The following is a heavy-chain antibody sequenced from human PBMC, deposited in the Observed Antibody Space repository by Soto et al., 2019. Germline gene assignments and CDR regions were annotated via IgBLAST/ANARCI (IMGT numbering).Heavy chain of an antibody. J-gene: IGHJ4*02. CDR2: LSTSAATT. CDR1: GFTFSNYV. V-gene: IGHV3-23*01. CDR3: VKGSASSRPYYFDY. Sequence: GGSLRLSCAASGFTFSNYVMSWVRQAPGKGLEWVSALSTSAATTYYADSVTGRFTISRDNSKSTLYLEMNSLRADDTAVYYWVKGSASSRPYYFDYWGQGTTVTVSS.